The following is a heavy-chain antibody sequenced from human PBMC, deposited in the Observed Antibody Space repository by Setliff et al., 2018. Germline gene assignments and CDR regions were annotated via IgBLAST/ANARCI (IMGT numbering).Heavy chain of an antibody. V-gene: IGHV4-59*01. CDR1: GGFTSSFY. CDR3: ARDYQGGWFDP. CDR2: VDHSGST. D-gene: IGHD3-16*01. J-gene: IGHJ5*02. Sequence: SETLSLTCTISGGFTSSFYWSWIRQAPGKGLEWIGYVDHSGSTNFSPSLKSRGTISVDTSKTQVSLTQTSVTAADTAVYYCARDYQGGWFDPWGPGTLVTVSS.